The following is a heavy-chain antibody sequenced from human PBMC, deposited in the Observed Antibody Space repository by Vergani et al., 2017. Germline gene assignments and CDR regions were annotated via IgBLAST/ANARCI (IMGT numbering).Heavy chain of an antibody. V-gene: IGHV1-46*01. D-gene: IGHD2-15*01. CDR2: INPSGGST. CDR3: ERALPYCSGGSCYSGRNFDY. CDR1: GYTFTSYY. Sequence: QVQLVQSGAEVKKPGASVKVSCKASGYTFTSYYMHWVRQAPGQGLEWMGIINPSGGSTSYAQKFQGRVTMTRDTSTSTVYMELSSLRSEDTAAYYCERALPYCSGGSCYSGRNFDYWGQGTLVTVSS. J-gene: IGHJ4*02.